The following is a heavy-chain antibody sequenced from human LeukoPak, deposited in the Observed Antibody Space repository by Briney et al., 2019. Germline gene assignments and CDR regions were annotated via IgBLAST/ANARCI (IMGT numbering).Heavy chain of an antibody. V-gene: IGHV3-73*01. Sequence: GSLRLSCAASGFTFSGSAMHWVRQASGKGLEWLGRIRSKANTYATAYAASVKGRFTISRDDSNNTAYLQMNSLKTEDTAVYYCTRRDSSVYYFDYWGQGTLVTVSS. D-gene: IGHD6-19*01. J-gene: IGHJ4*02. CDR3: TRRDSSVYYFDY. CDR2: IRSKANTYAT. CDR1: GFTFSGSA.